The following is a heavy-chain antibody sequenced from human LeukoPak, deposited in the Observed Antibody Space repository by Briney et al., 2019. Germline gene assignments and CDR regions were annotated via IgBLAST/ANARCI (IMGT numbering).Heavy chain of an antibody. J-gene: IGHJ6*02. CDR3: ARDGGQSIAASKSLYYYGMDV. CDR2: INPNSGKT. CDR1: GYTFTGYH. Sequence: GSSVQVSCLASGYTFTGYHMHWVRPAPGQEVEWIGWINPNSGKTNYAQKFQSRVTMTRDTSMSTAYMELSRQRSDDTAVYYCARDGGQSIAASKSLYYYGMDVWGQGTTVTVSS. V-gene: IGHV1-2*02. D-gene: IGHD6-6*01.